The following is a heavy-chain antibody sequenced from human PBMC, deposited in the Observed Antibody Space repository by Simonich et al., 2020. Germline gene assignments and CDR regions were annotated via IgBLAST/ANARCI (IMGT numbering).Heavy chain of an antibody. V-gene: IGHV1-2*02. D-gene: IGHD2-2*01. Sequence: QVQLVQSGAEVKKPGASVKVSCKASGYTFTGYYMHWVRQAPGQGLEWRVGSNPKSGGTNKAQKFQGRVTMTRDTSISKAYMELSRLRSDDTAVYYCARDPVVPAAIRNAFDIWGQGTMVTVSS. CDR2: SNPKSGGT. CDR1: GYTFTGYY. CDR3: ARDPVVPAAIRNAFDI. J-gene: IGHJ3*02.